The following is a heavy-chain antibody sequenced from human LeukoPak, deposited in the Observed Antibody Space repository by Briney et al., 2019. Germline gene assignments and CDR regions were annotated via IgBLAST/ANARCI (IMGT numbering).Heavy chain of an antibody. CDR1: GGSISSGDYS. Sequence: SQTLSLTCAVSGGSISSGDYSWTWIRQPPGTGREWIVHDCYSGSTYYNPSRKRRITISLDTSKNQFSLKLSSVTAADTAVYYCARGSSSWMDYYMDVWGKGATVTVSS. V-gene: IGHV4-30-4*07. CDR2: DCYSGST. CDR3: ARGSSSWMDYYMDV. D-gene: IGHD6-13*01. J-gene: IGHJ6*03.